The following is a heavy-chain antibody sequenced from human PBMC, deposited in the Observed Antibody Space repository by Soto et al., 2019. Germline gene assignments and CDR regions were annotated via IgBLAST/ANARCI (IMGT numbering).Heavy chain of an antibody. J-gene: IGHJ6*03. CDR2: IYYSGST. CDR3: ASFEGDPSRGDYYMDV. V-gene: IGHV4-59*01. Sequence: SETLSLTCTVSGGPISSYYWSWIRQPPGKGLEWIGYIYYSGSTNYNPSLKSRVTISVDTSKNQFSLKLSSVTAADTAVYYCASFEGDPSRGDYYMDVWGKGTTVTVSS. D-gene: IGHD2-21*02. CDR1: GGPISSYY.